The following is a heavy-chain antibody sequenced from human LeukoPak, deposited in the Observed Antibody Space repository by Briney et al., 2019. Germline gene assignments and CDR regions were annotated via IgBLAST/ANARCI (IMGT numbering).Heavy chain of an antibody. Sequence: PGGSLRLSCAASGFTFTNYAMTWVRQAPGKGLEWVSTIYSGGSTYYADSVKGRFTISRDNSKNTLYLQMNSLRAEDTAVYYCAKLGLWLGGGYWGQGALVTVSS. D-gene: IGHD6-19*01. J-gene: IGHJ4*02. V-gene: IGHV3-23*01. CDR2: IYSGGST. CDR3: AKLGLWLGGGY. CDR1: GFTFTNYA.